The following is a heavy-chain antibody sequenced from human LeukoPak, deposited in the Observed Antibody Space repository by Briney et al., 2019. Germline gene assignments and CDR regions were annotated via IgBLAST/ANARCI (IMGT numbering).Heavy chain of an antibody. CDR1: GGSISSGSYY. CDR2: IYTSGSI. V-gene: IGHV4-61*02. J-gene: IGHJ4*02. D-gene: IGHD3-9*01. Sequence: SETLSLTCTVSGGSISSGSYYWSWIRQPAGKGLEWIGRIYTSGSINYNPSLKSRVTISVDTSKNQFSLKLSSVTAADTAVYYCARGGIPDILTGYASDYWGQGTLVTVSS. CDR3: ARGGIPDILTGYASDY.